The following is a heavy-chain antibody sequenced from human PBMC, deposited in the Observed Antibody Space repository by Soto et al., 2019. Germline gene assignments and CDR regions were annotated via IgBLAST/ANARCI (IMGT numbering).Heavy chain of an antibody. Sequence: GASVKVSCKASGYTFTGYYMHWVRQAPGQGLEWMGWINPNSGGTNYAQKFQGWVTMTRDTSISTAYMELSRLRSDDTAVYYCAREGRYPGIAAAGSYYYGMDVWGQGTTVTVSS. J-gene: IGHJ6*02. V-gene: IGHV1-2*04. CDR1: GYTFTGYY. CDR2: INPNSGGT. D-gene: IGHD6-13*01. CDR3: AREGRYPGIAAAGSYYYGMDV.